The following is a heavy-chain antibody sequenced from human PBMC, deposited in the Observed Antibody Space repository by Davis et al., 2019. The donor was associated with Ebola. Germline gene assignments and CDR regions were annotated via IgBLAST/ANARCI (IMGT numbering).Heavy chain of an antibody. CDR2: ISSSSSYI. CDR3: ARHRAAAAGFDY. CDR1: GFTFSSYA. V-gene: IGHV3-21*01. D-gene: IGHD6-13*01. Sequence: GESLKISCAASGFTFSSYAMSWVRQAPGKGLEWVSSISSSSSYIYYADSVKGRFTISRDNAKNSLYLQMNSLRAEDTAVYYCARHRAAAAGFDYWGQGTLVTVSS. J-gene: IGHJ4*02.